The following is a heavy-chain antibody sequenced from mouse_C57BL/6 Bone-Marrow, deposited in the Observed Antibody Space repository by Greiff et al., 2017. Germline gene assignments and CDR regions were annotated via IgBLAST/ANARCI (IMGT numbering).Heavy chain of an antibody. Sequence: QVQLQQPGAELVKPGASVKLSCKASGYTFTSYWMHWVKQRPGQGLEWIGMIHPNSGSTNYNEKFKSKATLTVDKSSSTAYMQLSSRTSEDSAVDYCARERGLRAWFADWGQGTLVTVSA. V-gene: IGHV1-64*01. CDR1: GYTFTSYW. CDR3: ARERGLRAWFAD. CDR2: IHPNSGST. D-gene: IGHD2-2*01. J-gene: IGHJ3*01.